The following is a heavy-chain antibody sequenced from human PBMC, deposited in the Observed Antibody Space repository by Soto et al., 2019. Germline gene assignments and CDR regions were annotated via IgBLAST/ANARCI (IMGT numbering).Heavy chain of an antibody. D-gene: IGHD2-2*01. CDR2: INAGNGNT. Sequence: ASVTVSCKASGYTFTSYAMHWVRQAPGQRLEWMGWINAGNGNTKYSQKFQGRVTITRDTSASTAYMELSSLRSEDTAIYYCARGYCSSTSCHEDFWGQGTLVTVSS. J-gene: IGHJ4*02. CDR3: ARGYCSSTSCHEDF. V-gene: IGHV1-3*01. CDR1: GYTFTSYA.